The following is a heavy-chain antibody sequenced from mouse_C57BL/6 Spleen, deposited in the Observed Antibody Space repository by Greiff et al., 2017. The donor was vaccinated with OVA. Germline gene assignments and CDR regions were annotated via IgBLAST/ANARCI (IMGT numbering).Heavy chain of an antibody. J-gene: IGHJ2*01. CDR3: ARYYGSRGYFDY. Sequence: VQLQQSGPVLVKPGASVQMSCKASGYTFTDYYMNWVKQSHGKSLEWIGVINPYNGGTSYNQKFKGKATLTVDKSSSTAYMELNSLTSEDSAVYYCARYYGSRGYFDYWGQGTTLTVSS. CDR2: INPYNGGT. V-gene: IGHV1-19*01. D-gene: IGHD1-1*01. CDR1: GYTFTDYY.